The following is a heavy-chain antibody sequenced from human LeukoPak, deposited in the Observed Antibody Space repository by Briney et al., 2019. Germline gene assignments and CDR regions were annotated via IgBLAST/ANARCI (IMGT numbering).Heavy chain of an antibody. V-gene: IGHV4-39*07. CDR1: GGSISSSSYY. CDR3: AREGRYFDWLLRYGMDV. Sequence: SETLSLTCTVSGGSISSSSYYWGWIRQPPGKGLEWIGRIYTSGSTNYNPSLKSRVTMSVDTSKNQFSLKLSSVTAADTAVYYCAREGRYFDWLLRYGMDVWGQGTTVTVSS. J-gene: IGHJ6*02. D-gene: IGHD3-9*01. CDR2: IYTSGST.